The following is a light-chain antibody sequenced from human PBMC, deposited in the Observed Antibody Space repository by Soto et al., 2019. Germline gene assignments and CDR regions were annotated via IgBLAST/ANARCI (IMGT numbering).Light chain of an antibody. V-gene: IGKV1-16*01. Sequence: DLQMTQSPFSLSASVGDRVTITCRASQAITKYVAWFQQRPGKAPKSLIYATSRLQSGVPSRFSGSGSGTDFTLTISSLQPEDFATYYCQQYDSVPRTFGQGTRLDIK. CDR3: QQYDSVPRT. J-gene: IGKJ2*01. CDR1: QAITKY. CDR2: ATS.